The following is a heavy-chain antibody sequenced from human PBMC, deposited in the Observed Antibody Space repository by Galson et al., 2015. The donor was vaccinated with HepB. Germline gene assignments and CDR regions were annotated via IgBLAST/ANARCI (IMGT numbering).Heavy chain of an antibody. CDR1: GFTFTTYA. CDR3: AREIVVVPVSSRWFDP. Sequence: SLRLSCAASGFTFTTYALHWVRQAPGKGLEWVAVISDDGSNKHYANSVKGRFTISRDNSKNTLYLQMSSLSAEDTAVYYCAREIVVVPVSSRWFDPWGQGTLVTVSS. V-gene: IGHV3-30-3*01. D-gene: IGHD2-2*01. CDR2: ISDDGSNK. J-gene: IGHJ5*02.